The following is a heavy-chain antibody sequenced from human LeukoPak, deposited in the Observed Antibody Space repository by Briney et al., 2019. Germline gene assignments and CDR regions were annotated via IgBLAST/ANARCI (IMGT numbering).Heavy chain of an antibody. CDR1: GFTFSNYD. J-gene: IGHJ6*02. CDR2: IYSGGST. D-gene: IGHD1-26*01. V-gene: IGHV3-NL1*01. Sequence: GGSLRLSCVASGFTFSNYDMHWVRQAPGKGLEWVSVIYSGGSTYYADSVKGRFTISRDNSKNTLYLQMNSLRAEDTAFYYCGRWRKYSVGPYYYYGMDVWGQGTTVTVSS. CDR3: GRWRKYSVGPYYYYGMDV.